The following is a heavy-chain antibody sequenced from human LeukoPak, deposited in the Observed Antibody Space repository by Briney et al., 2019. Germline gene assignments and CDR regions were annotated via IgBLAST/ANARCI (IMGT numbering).Heavy chain of an antibody. CDR1: GGSISSSSYY. Sequence: SETLSLTCTVSGGSISSSSYYWGWIRQPPGKGLEWIGSIYYSGSTYYNPSLKSRVTISVDTSKNQFSLKLSSVTAADTAVYYCARRGRGGRDTDYWGQGTLVTVSS. V-gene: IGHV4-39*01. D-gene: IGHD3-16*01. CDR3: ARRGRGGRDTDY. CDR2: IYYSGST. J-gene: IGHJ4*02.